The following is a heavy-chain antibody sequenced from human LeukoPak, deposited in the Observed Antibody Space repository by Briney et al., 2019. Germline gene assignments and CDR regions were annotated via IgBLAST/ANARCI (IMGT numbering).Heavy chain of an antibody. CDR1: GYTFTNYD. V-gene: IGHV1-8*01. J-gene: IGHJ4*02. CDR3: ARGPPNWGFDY. Sequence: ASVKVSCKASGYTFTNYDCNWVRQATGQGLEWMGWMSPNSGNTGYAQKFQGRVTMTRDTSISTAYMELSSLRSEDTAVYYCARGPPNWGFDYWGQGTLVTVSS. D-gene: IGHD7-27*01. CDR2: MSPNSGNT.